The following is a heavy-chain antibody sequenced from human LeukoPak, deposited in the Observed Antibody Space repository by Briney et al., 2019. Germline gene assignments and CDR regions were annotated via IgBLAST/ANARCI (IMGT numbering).Heavy chain of an antibody. CDR2: INPNSGGT. J-gene: IGHJ4*02. Sequence: ASVKVSCKASGYTFTGYYMHWVRQAPGQGLEWMGWINPNSGGTNYAQKFQGRVTVARDTSISTAYMELSRLRSDDTAVYYCAREGYSYGYSAYWGQGTLVTVSS. V-gene: IGHV1-2*02. CDR1: GYTFTGYY. CDR3: AREGYSYGYSAY. D-gene: IGHD5-18*01.